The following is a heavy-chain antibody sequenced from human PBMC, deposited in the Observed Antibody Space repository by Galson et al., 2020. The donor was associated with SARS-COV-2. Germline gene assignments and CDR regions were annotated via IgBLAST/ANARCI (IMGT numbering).Heavy chain of an antibody. Sequence: KLGESLKISCAASGFTFTYHYMNWVRQAPGKGLEWVSSISGSGNYIFYADSVKGRFNTSRDNAKSSMYLQMDGLRAEDTAVYYCVRDPSRAAADQGAFDSCVPGTMVTVSP. CDR3: VRDPSRAAADQGAFDS. CDR1: GFTFTYHY. J-gene: IGHJ3*01. D-gene: IGHD6-13*01. V-gene: IGHV3-21*06. CDR2: ISGSGNYI.